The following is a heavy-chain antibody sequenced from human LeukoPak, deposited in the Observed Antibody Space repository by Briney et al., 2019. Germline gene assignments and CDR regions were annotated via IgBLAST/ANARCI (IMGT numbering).Heavy chain of an antibody. Sequence: SETLSLTCAVYGGSFSGYHWSWIRQPPGKGLEWIGEIKHTGRTNYNPSLKSRVTLSIDTSKKQFSLKLSSVTAADTAVYYCARVRCSSTSCLYYYGMDVWGQGTTVTVSS. J-gene: IGHJ6*02. D-gene: IGHD2-2*01. CDR2: IKHTGRT. V-gene: IGHV4-34*01. CDR3: ARVRCSSTSCLYYYGMDV. CDR1: GGSFSGYH.